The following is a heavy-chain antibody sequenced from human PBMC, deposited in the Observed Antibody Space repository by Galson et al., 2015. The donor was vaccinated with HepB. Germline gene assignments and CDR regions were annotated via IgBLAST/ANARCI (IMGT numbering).Heavy chain of an antibody. D-gene: IGHD2-15*01. V-gene: IGHV1-2*06. CDR1: GYTFTGYY. J-gene: IGHJ6*02. CDR3: ARWGCSGGSCYPGEVNYGMDV. Sequence: SVKVSCKASGYTFTGYYMHWVRRAPGQGFEWMGRINPNSGGTNYAQKFQGRVTMTRDTSISTAYMELSRLRSDDTAVYYCARWGCSGGSCYPGEVNYGMDVWGQGTTVTVSS. CDR2: INPNSGGT.